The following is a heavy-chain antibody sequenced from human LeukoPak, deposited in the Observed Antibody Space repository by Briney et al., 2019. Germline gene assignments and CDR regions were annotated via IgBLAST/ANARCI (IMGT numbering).Heavy chain of an antibody. CDR1: GYTFPSYG. D-gene: IGHD2-15*01. Sequence: ASVKVSCKASGYTFPSYGISWVRQAPGQGLEWMGWISPFNGNTNYAQKVQGRVTMTTDTSTSTVYMELRSLRSDDTAVYYCARDLDIVVVAAALRHYGLDVWGQGTTVTVSS. V-gene: IGHV1-18*01. CDR2: ISPFNGNT. J-gene: IGHJ6*02. CDR3: ARDLDIVVVAAALRHYGLDV.